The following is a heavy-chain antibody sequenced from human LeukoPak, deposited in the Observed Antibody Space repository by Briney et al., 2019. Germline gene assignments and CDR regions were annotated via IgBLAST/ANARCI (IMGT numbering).Heavy chain of an antibody. CDR3: ARLYGSGSYYNY. Sequence: SETLSLTCTVSGASISSYYWSWIRQPPGKGLEWIGYIYYSGSTNYNPSLKSRVTISVDTSDNHFSLKLSSVTAADTAVYYCARLYGSGSYYNYWGQGTLVTVSS. CDR2: IYYSGST. D-gene: IGHD3-10*01. V-gene: IGHV4-59*12. J-gene: IGHJ4*02. CDR1: GASISSYY.